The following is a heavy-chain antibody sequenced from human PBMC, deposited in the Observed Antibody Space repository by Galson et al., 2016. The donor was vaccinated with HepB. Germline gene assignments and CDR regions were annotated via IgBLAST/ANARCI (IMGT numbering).Heavy chain of an antibody. CDR1: GGSFISYY. CDR2: INHSGST. CDR3: AGSYSSYYHGMDV. Sequence: SETLSLTCTVYGGSFISYYWTWIRQSPGKGLEWIGEINHSGSTNYNPSLKSRLIISVDTSKNQFSLKVNSVTAADTALYYCAGSYSSYYHGMDVWGQGTTVTVSS. J-gene: IGHJ6*02. V-gene: IGHV4-34*01. D-gene: IGHD3-10*01.